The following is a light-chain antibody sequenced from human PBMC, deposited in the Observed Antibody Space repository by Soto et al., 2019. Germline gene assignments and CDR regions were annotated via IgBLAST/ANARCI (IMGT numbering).Light chain of an antibody. CDR3: QQSHSSPRT. J-gene: IGKJ1*01. Sequence: DIQMTQSPSTLSASVGDRVTITCRASQSISSWLAWYQEKPGKAPKVLIYDASSLASGVPSRFSGSGSGTEFTLTINSVQPEDFGIYYCQQSHSSPRTFGQGTTV. CDR2: DAS. CDR1: QSISSW. V-gene: IGKV1-5*01.